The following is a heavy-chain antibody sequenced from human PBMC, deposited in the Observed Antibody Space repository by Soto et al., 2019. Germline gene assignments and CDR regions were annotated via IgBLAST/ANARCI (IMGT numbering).Heavy chain of an antibody. CDR1: GYTFTGYA. CDR3: AFSQCYGDHRDLHAFSTRRYSDL. Sequence: ASVKVSCKASGYTFTGYAMHWVRQAPGQRLEWMGWINAGNGNTKYSQKFQGRVTITRDTSASTAYMELSSLRSEDTAVYYCAFSQCYGDHRDLHAFSTRRYSDL. V-gene: IGHV1-3*01. D-gene: IGHD4-17*01. CDR2: INAGNGNT. J-gene: IGHJ2*01.